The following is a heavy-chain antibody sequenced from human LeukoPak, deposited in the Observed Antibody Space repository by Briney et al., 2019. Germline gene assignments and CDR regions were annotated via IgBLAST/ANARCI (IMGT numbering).Heavy chain of an antibody. V-gene: IGHV3-48*01. J-gene: IGHJ6*03. CDR2: ISSSSSTI. Sequence: GVSLRLSCAASGFTFSTYSMNWVRQAPGKGLEWVSYISSSSSTIYYADSVKGRFTISRDNAKNSLYLQMNSLRAEDTAVYYCAKRARVAGTAGNFYYYMDVWGKGTTVTVSS. D-gene: IGHD6-19*01. CDR1: GFTFSTYS. CDR3: AKRARVAGTAGNFYYYMDV.